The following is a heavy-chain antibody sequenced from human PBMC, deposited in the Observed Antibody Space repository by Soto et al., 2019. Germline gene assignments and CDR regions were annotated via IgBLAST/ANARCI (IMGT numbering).Heavy chain of an antibody. V-gene: IGHV3-23*01. Sequence: GSLRLSCAASEFTFSTYAMTWVRQAPGRGLQWVATISDSGDLTYYADSVKGRFTISRDNSRNTLYLQMSHLRAEDTALYYCAKPWLPIITARPPRFDYWGRGTLVTLSS. D-gene: IGHD6-6*01. J-gene: IGHJ4*02. CDR2: ISDSGDLT. CDR1: EFTFSTYA. CDR3: AKPWLPIITARPPRFDY.